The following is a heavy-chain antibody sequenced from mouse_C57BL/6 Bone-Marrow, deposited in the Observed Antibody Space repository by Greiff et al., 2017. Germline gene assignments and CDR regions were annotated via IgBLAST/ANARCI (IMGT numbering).Heavy chain of an antibody. V-gene: IGHV2-4*01. Sequence: VQLQQSGPGLVQPSQSLSITCTVSGFSLTSYGVHWVRQPPGKGLEWLGVIWRGGSTDYNAAFISRLSISKDNSKSQVFFKMNSLQADDTAIYYCAKGPFAYWGQGTLVTVSA. J-gene: IGHJ3*01. CDR1: GFSLTSYG. CDR2: IWRGGST. CDR3: AKGPFAY.